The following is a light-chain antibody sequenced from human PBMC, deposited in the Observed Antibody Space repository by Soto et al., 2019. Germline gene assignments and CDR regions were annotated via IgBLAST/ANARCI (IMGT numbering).Light chain of an antibody. CDR1: SSDVGGYNH. J-gene: IGLJ1*01. Sequence: QSALTQPRSVSGSPGQSVTISCIGTSSDVGGYNHVSWYQQHPGKAPKVMIYDVSSRPSGVPHRFSGSKSGNTASLTISGLQAEDEADYYCCSYAGSDTFAVFGTGTKVTVL. CDR3: CSYAGSDTFAV. CDR2: DVS. V-gene: IGLV2-11*01.